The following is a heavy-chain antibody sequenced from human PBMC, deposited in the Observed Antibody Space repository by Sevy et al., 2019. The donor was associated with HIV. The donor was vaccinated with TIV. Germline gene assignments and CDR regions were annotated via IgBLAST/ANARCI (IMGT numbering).Heavy chain of an antibody. CDR1: GFTFSSYW. V-gene: IGHV3-7*01. Sequence: GESLKISCAASGFTFSSYWMSWVRQAPGKGLEWVANIKQDGSEKYYVDSVKGRFTISRDNAKNSLYLQMNSLRAEDTAVYYCARGGEDIVVVPAGDDAFDIWGQGTMVTVSS. D-gene: IGHD2-2*01. CDR3: ARGGEDIVVVPAGDDAFDI. CDR2: IKQDGSEK. J-gene: IGHJ3*02.